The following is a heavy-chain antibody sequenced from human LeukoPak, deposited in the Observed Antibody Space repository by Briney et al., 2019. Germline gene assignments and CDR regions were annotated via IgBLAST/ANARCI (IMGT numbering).Heavy chain of an antibody. CDR3: ARGGPGLQWELGVDY. D-gene: IGHD1-26*01. CDR2: IYPGDSDT. J-gene: IGHJ4*02. CDR1: GYSFTSYW. Sequence: GESLKISCKGSGYSFTSYWIGWVRQMPGKGLEWMGIIYPGDSDTRYSPSFQGQVTISADKSISTAYLQWSSLKASDTAMYYCARGGPGLQWELGVDYWGQGTLVTVSS. V-gene: IGHV5-51*01.